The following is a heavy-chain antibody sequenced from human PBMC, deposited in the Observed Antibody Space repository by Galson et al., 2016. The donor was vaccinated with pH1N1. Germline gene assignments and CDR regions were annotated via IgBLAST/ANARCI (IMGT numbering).Heavy chain of an antibody. CDR2: MNPNSGNT. J-gene: IGHJ4*02. D-gene: IGHD4-17*01. V-gene: IGHV1-8*02. CDR3: ARAGYGDYVGYFDY. Sequence: SVKVSCKASGYTFTSYDINWVRQAPGQGLEWMGWMNPNSGNTGYAQKFQGRVTMTRNTSISTAYMELRSLRSDDTAVYYCARAGYGDYVGYFDYWGQGTLVTVSS. CDR1: GYTFTSYD.